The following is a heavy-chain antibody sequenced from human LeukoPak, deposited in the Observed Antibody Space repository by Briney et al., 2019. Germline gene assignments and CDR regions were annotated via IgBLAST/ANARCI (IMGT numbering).Heavy chain of an antibody. CDR3: ATHCSGTNCHRDY. CDR2: IQYDGSNI. CDR1: GFTFSSYG. V-gene: IGHV3-30*02. Sequence: PGGSLCPSRAASGFTFSSYGMHWVRQAPGKGLECVAFIQYDGSNIYYTDSVKGRFTISRDNSKNTLFLQMNSLRVEDTAVYYCATHCSGTNCHRDYWGQGTLVTVSS. D-gene: IGHD2-2*01. J-gene: IGHJ4*02.